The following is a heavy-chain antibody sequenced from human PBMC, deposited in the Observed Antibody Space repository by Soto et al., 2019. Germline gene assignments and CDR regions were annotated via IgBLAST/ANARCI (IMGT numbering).Heavy chain of an antibody. D-gene: IGHD3-10*01. CDR2: VFHSGST. V-gene: IGHV4-30-2*01. CDR1: GGSISSGGYS. J-gene: IGHJ4*02. Sequence: QLQLQESGSGLVKPSQTLSLTCAVSGGSISSGGYSWSWIRQPPGKGLEWIGYVFHSGSTYYSPSLKSRVTISIDGSKNQLSLKLTSVTAADTAVYYCARGSYGAGSDYWGQGILVTVSS. CDR3: ARGSYGAGSDY.